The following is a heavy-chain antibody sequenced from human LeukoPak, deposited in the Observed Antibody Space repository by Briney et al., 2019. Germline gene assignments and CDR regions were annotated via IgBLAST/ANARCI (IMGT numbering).Heavy chain of an antibody. J-gene: IGHJ5*02. CDR2: INSDGSST. V-gene: IGHV3-74*01. D-gene: IGHD2-15*01. CDR1: GFTFSSYW. Sequence: GGSLRLSCAASGFTFSSYWMHWVRQAPEKGLVWVSRINSDGSSTSYADSVKGRFTISRDNAKSTLCLQMNSLRAEDTAVYYCARDGSSPSWGQGTLVTVSS. CDR3: ARDGSSPS.